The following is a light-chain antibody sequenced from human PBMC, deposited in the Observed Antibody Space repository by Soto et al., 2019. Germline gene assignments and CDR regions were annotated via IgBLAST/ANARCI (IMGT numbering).Light chain of an antibody. CDR1: RSDIGGYNY. CDR2: EVT. Sequence: QSALTQPASVSGSPGQSITISCTGTRSDIGGYNYVSWYQQHPGKAPKLIIYEVTNRPSGVSYRFAGSKFDNTASLTIFGLQAEDEADYYCSSFSSTNSLLFGGGTKLTVL. CDR3: SSFSSTNSLL. J-gene: IGLJ3*02. V-gene: IGLV2-14*01.